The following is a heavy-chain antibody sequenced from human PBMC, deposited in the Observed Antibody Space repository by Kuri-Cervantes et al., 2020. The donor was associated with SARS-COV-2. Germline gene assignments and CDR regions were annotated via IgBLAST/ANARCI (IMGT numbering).Heavy chain of an antibody. Sequence: GESLKISCAASGFTFSNYGMHWVRQAPGKGLEWVAGISYEGSNKYYADSVQGRFTISRDNSKNTLDLQMNSLRVEDTAVYYCTRELSGWDSYYFYYMDVWGKGTTVTVSS. V-gene: IGHV3-30*03. CDR2: ISYEGSNK. J-gene: IGHJ6*03. CDR1: GFTFSNYG. D-gene: IGHD6-19*01. CDR3: TRELSGWDSYYFYYMDV.